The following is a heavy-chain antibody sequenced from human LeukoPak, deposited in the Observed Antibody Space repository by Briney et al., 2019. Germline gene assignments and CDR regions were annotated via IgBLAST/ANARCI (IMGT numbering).Heavy chain of an antibody. J-gene: IGHJ4*02. CDR1: GFTFSSYA. CDR3: ARDPGGESSGPFFDF. V-gene: IGHV3-30-3*01. Sequence: GGSLRLSCAASGFTFSSYAMHWVRQAPGKGLEWVAVISYDGSNKYYADSVKGRFTISRDNSKNTLYLQMNSLRAEDTAVYYRARDPGGESSGPFFDFWGQGTLVTVSS. D-gene: IGHD3-22*01. CDR2: ISYDGSNK.